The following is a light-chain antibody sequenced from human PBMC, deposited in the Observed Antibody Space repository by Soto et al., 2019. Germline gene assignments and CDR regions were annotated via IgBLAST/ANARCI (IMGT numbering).Light chain of an antibody. Sequence: DIHMTQSPSALSASVGDRVTITCRASQNINSWLAWYQQKPGKAPKLLIYEASTLESGVPSRFSATVSGTEFSLTITSLQPEDFATYYCQQLFDSPITFGQGTRLEIK. J-gene: IGKJ5*01. CDR3: QQLFDSPIT. CDR2: EAS. V-gene: IGKV1-5*01. CDR1: QNINSW.